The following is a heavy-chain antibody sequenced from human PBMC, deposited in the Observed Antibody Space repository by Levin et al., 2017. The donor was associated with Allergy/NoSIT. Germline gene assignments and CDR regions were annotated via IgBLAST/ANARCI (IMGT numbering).Heavy chain of an antibody. CDR2: INGRGDAT. CDR3: AKYGEISGTAPYYLES. Sequence: GSLKISCVASGFRFTTYDLAWVRHSPGGGLDWVSTINGRGDATVYGDSMRGRVTMSRDNSKNTVFLQMNSLRVDDTAMYYCAKYGEISGTAPYYLESWGQGTLVTVSS. D-gene: IGHD1/OR15-1a*01. J-gene: IGHJ4*02. V-gene: IGHV3-23*01. CDR1: GFRFTTYD.